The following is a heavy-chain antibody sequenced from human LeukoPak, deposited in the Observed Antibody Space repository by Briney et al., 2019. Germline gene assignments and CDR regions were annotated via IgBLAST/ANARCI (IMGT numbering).Heavy chain of an antibody. V-gene: IGHV3-23*01. CDR2: ITGSGYDT. CDR1: GFTFSSFA. Sequence: GGSLRLSCAASGFTFSSFAMSWVRQAPGKGLEWLSVITGSGYDTNSADSVKGRFTISRDNSKNTLYLQVNSLRAEDTAVYYCAKNLRISSHYGIDYWGQGTLVTVSS. D-gene: IGHD4-17*01. J-gene: IGHJ4*02. CDR3: AKNLRISSHYGIDY.